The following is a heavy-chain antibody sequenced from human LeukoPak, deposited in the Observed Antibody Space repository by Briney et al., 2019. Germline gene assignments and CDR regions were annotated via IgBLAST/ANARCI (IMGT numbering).Heavy chain of an antibody. CDR3: GRRTYYDTLTGYNYWYFDL. Sequence: SETLSLTCTVSGGSISSYYWSWVRQPPGKGLEWIGYIIYSGSSDYNPSLKSRVSFSVDTSKDQFSLRLSSVTAADTAVYYCGRRTYYDTLTGYNYWYFDLWGRGTLVTVSS. CDR1: GGSISSYY. CDR2: IIYSGSS. J-gene: IGHJ2*01. D-gene: IGHD3-9*01. V-gene: IGHV4-59*01.